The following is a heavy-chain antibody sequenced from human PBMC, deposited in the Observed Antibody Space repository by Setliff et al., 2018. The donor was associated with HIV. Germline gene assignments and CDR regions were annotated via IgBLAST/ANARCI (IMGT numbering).Heavy chain of an antibody. D-gene: IGHD3-16*01. Sequence: PGGSLRLSCAASGFNFNIYAMTWVRQAPGKGLDWVSSVITNGGTTFYADSVKGRFTISRDNSRNTLYVQMNSLRAEDTAIYYCARTVEHLIRGWGFNYYYYMDVWGRGTTVTVSS. CDR2: VITNGGTT. CDR3: ARTVEHLIRGWGFNYYYYMDV. V-gene: IGHV3-23*01. J-gene: IGHJ6*03. CDR1: GFNFNIYA.